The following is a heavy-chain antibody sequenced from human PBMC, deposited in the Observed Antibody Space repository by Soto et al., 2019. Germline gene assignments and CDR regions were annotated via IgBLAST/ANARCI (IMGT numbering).Heavy chain of an antibody. V-gene: IGHV1-2*02. CDR3: ARERDVVVPADDYGMDV. J-gene: IGHJ6*02. CDR2: INPNSGGT. D-gene: IGHD2-2*01. Sequence: QVQLVQSGAEVKKPGASVKVSCKASGYTFTGYYMHWVRQAPGQGLEWMGWINPNSGGTNYAQKFQGRVTMTRDTSISTAYMGLSRLRSDDTAVYYCARERDVVVPADDYGMDVWGQGTTVTVSS. CDR1: GYTFTGYY.